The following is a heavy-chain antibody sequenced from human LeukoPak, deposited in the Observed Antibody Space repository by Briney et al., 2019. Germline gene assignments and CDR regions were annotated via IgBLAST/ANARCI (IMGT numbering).Heavy chain of an antibody. CDR2: ISTYNGNT. V-gene: IGHV1-18*04. CDR3: ARMQKDKDYYYGMDV. J-gene: IGHJ6*04. Sequence: ASVKVSCKASGYTFTSYGISWVRQAPGQGLEWRGWISTYNGNTNYAQKLQGRVTMTTDTSTSTAHMELRSLRSDDTAVYYCARMQKDKDYYYGMDVWGKGTTVTVSS. CDR1: GYTFTSYG.